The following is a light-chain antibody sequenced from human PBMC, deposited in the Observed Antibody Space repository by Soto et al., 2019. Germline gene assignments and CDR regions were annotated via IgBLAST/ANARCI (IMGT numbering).Light chain of an antibody. CDR1: SSDVGAYNF. CDR2: EVS. Sequence: QSALTQPASVSGSPGQSITISCTGTSSDVGAYNFVSWYQQHPGKAPKLMIYEVSNRPSGVSNRFSGSKSGNTASLTISGLQADDEADYYCNSYTSGAARVFGTGTKLTVL. V-gene: IGLV2-14*01. J-gene: IGLJ1*01. CDR3: NSYTSGAARV.